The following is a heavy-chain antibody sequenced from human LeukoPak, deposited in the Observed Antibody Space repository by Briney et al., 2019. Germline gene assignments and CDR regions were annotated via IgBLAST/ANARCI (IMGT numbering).Heavy chain of an antibody. CDR1: GFSLSTSGVG. D-gene: IGHD3-10*01. CDR3: AHTNYYGSGSTPRRAFDI. J-gene: IGHJ3*02. V-gene: IGHV2-5*02. Sequence: SGPTLVKPTQTLTLSCTFSGFSLSTSGVGVTRIRQPPGKALEWLALIYWGDDKHYSPSLKSRLSITKDTSKNQVVLTMTNMDPVDTATYYCAHTNYYGSGSTPRRAFDIWGQGTMVTVSS. CDR2: IYWGDDK.